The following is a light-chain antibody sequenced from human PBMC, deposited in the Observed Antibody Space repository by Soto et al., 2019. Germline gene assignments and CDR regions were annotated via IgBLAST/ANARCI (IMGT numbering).Light chain of an antibody. J-gene: IGLJ2*01. CDR3: SSYTSTSTLKL. V-gene: IGLV2-14*03. CDR1: SRDVGGYNY. Sequence: QSVLTQPASVSGSPGQSITISCTGTSRDVGGYNYVSWYQQHPGKAPKLVIYEVSDRPSGVSIRFSGSKSGNTASLTISGLQAEDEADYYCSSYTSTSTLKLFGGGTKLTVL. CDR2: EVS.